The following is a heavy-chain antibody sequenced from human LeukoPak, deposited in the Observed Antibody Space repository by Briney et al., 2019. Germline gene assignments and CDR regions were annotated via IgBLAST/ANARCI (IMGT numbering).Heavy chain of an antibody. D-gene: IGHD3-22*01. J-gene: IGHJ4*02. Sequence: GGSLRLSSAASGFTFTSISMNWVRQAPGKGREWVSSIISSSSYKYNTDQVKGRFTISRDNAKHSLYLQMISLRAEDTAVYYCAREYYDSSGYPFYYWGQGALVTVSS. CDR3: AREYYDSSGYPFYY. CDR2: IISSSSYK. V-gene: IGHV3-21*01. CDR1: GFTFTSIS.